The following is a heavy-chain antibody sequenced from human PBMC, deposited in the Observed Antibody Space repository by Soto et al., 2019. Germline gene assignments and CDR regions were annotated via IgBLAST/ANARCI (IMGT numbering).Heavy chain of an antibody. CDR3: ARQASLPPTDYYMDV. D-gene: IGHD4-4*01. J-gene: IGHJ6*03. Sequence: SETLSLTCTVSGGSISSGGYYWSWIRQHPGKGLEWIGYIYYSGSTYYNPSLKSRVTISVDTSKNQFSLKLSSVTAADTAVYYWARQASLPPTDYYMDVWGKGTTVTVSS. V-gene: IGHV4-31*03. CDR2: IYYSGST. CDR1: GGSISSGGYY.